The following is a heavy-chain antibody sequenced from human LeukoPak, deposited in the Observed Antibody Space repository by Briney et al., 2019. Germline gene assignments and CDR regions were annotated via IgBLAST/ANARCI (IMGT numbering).Heavy chain of an antibody. CDR2: INSDGSST. CDR3: ARAYCSSTSCYEPEGYDAFDI. D-gene: IGHD2-2*01. J-gene: IGHJ3*02. V-gene: IGHV3-74*01. CDR1: GFTFSSYW. Sequence: GGSLRLSCAASGFTFSSYWMHWVRQAPGKGLVWVSRINSDGSSTSYADSVKGRFTISRDNAKNTLYLQMNSLRAEDTAVYYCARAYCSSTSCYEPEGYDAFDIWGQGTMVTVSS.